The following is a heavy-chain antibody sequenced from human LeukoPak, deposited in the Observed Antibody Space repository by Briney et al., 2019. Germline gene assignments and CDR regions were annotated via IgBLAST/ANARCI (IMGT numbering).Heavy chain of an antibody. CDR3: ARDFSNFSYGTWFDP. Sequence: GASVKVSCKASGYAFTRYGITWVRQAPGQGLEWMGWISTYNGKTNYAQKVQDRVTMTTDTSTSTVYMELRSLRSDDTALYFCARDFSNFSYGTWFDPWGQETLVTVSS. J-gene: IGHJ5*02. CDR1: GYAFTRYG. V-gene: IGHV1-18*01. D-gene: IGHD1-1*01. CDR2: ISTYNGKT.